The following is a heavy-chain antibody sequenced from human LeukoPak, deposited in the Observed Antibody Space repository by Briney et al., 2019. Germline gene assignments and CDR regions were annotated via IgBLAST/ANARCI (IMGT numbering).Heavy chain of an antibody. CDR2: IIPIFGTA. CDR1: GGTFSSYA. V-gene: IGHV1-69*05. CDR3: AREDSSGLNWFDP. D-gene: IGHD3-22*01. Sequence: SVKVSCKASGGTFSSYAISWVRQAPRQGLEWMGGIIPIFGTANYAQKFQGRVTITTDESTSTAYMELSSLRSEDTAVYYCAREDSSGLNWFDPWGQGTLVTVSS. J-gene: IGHJ5*02.